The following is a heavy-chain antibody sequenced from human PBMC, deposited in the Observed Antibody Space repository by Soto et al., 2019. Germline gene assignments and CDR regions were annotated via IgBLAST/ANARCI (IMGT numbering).Heavy chain of an antibody. Sequence: RGSLRLSCAASGFTVGSNYMNWVRQAPGKGLEWVSVIYTGGLTSYADSVKGRFTISRDDSSNTLYLQMSSLRTDDTAVYYCARTIFGASSLYFDSWGQGTLVTVSS. V-gene: IGHV3-66*01. CDR2: IYTGGLT. CDR1: GFTVGSNY. D-gene: IGHD3-3*02. CDR3: ARTIFGASSLYFDS. J-gene: IGHJ4*02.